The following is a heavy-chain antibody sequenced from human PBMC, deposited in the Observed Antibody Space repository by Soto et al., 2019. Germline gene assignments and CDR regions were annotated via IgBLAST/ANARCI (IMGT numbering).Heavy chain of an antibody. J-gene: IGHJ6*02. V-gene: IGHV5-51*01. Sequence: GESLKISCNGSGYSFTSYWIAWVLHVPGKGLEWMGIIYPADSDVRHSPSFQGQVTISVDKSLSTAYLQWSSLKASDTAMYYCARQDCSGGSCYSSRHYYYGMDVWGQGTTVTVSS. CDR2: IYPADSDV. CDR3: ARQDCSGGSCYSSRHYYYGMDV. CDR1: GYSFTSYW. D-gene: IGHD2-15*01.